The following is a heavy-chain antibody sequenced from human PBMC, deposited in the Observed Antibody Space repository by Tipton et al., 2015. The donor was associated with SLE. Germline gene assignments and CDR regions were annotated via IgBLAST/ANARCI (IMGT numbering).Heavy chain of an antibody. V-gene: IGHV4-38-2*01. Sequence: TLSLTCAVSGYSISSGYYWGWVRQPPGKGLEWIAYIYHSGSTYYNPSLKSRVTISVDTSKNQFSLKLSSVTAADTAVYYCARKLKAYYFDYWGQGTLVTVSS. J-gene: IGHJ4*02. CDR1: GYSISSGYY. CDR2: IYHSGST. CDR3: ARKLKAYYFDY.